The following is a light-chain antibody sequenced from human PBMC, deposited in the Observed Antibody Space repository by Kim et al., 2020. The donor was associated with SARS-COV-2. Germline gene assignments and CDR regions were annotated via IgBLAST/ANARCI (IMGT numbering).Light chain of an antibody. CDR2: DTS. CDR3: LLSYSGAWV. J-gene: IGLJ3*02. V-gene: IGLV7-46*01. CDR1: TRPVTSSHY. Sequence: PGEPCTLTCGSGTRPVTSSHYPYWFQQRPGQAPRTLISDTSNTHSWTPARFSGSLLGDKAALTLSGAQPEDEADYYCLLSYSGAWVFGGGTQLTVL.